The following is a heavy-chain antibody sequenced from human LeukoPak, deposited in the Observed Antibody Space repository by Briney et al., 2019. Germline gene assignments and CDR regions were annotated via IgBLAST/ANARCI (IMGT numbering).Heavy chain of an antibody. Sequence: GGSLRLSCAASGFTFTTYAMSWVRQAPGKGLEWVSAISGSGDSTYYADSVKGRFTISRDNSKNTLYLQMNSLRAEDTAVYYCAKDGGSRWFGELLYNNWFDPWGQGTLVTVSS. CDR2: ISGSGDST. V-gene: IGHV3-23*01. J-gene: IGHJ5*02. D-gene: IGHD3-10*01. CDR3: AKDGGSRWFGELLYNNWFDP. CDR1: GFTFTTYA.